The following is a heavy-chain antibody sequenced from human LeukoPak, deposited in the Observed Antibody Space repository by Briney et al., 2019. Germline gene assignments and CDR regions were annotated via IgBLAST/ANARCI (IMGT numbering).Heavy chain of an antibody. CDR2: MNSDGSTT. J-gene: IGHJ4*02. CDR1: GFTFSSYW. V-gene: IGHV3-74*01. Sequence: TGGSLRLSCAAPGFTFSSYWMDWVRQAPGKGLVWVSRMNSDGSTTTYADSVKGRFTISRDNAKNSLCLQMNSLRAEDTAIYYCVRSGGYWGQGTLVTVSS. CDR3: VRSGGY. D-gene: IGHD1-26*01.